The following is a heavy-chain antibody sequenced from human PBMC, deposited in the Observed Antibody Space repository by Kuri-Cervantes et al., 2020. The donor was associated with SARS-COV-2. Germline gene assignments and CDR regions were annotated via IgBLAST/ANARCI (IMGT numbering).Heavy chain of an antibody. CDR2: IKQDGSEK. Sequence: GGSLRLSCAASGFTFSSYWMIWVRQAPGKGLEWVANIKQDGSEKYYVDSVKGRFTISRDNAKNSLYLQMNSLRAEDTAVYYCARARMAGPFDYWGQGTLVTVSS. D-gene: IGHD5-24*01. J-gene: IGHJ4*02. CDR1: GFTFSSYW. V-gene: IGHV3-7*01. CDR3: ARARMAGPFDY.